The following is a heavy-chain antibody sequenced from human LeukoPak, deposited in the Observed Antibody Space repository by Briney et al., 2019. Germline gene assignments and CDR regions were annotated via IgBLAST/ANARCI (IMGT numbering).Heavy chain of an antibody. CDR2: ISGSSGST. D-gene: IGHD3-9*01. V-gene: IGHV3-23*01. CDR3: AKDSYYDILTGYYRGAFDI. Sequence: GGSLRLSCAASGFTFSSYAMSWVRQAPGKGLEWVSAISGSSGSTYYADSVKGRFTISRDNSKNTLYLQMNSLRAEDTAVYYCAKDSYYDILTGYYRGAFDIWGQGTMVTVSS. CDR1: GFTFSSYA. J-gene: IGHJ3*02.